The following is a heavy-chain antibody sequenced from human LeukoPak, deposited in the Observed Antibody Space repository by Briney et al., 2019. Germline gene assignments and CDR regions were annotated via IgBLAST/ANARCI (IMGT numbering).Heavy chain of an antibody. J-gene: IGHJ4*02. CDR3: ARDGIGDHFWSLFDY. Sequence: ASVKVSCKTSGYTFISYGISWVRQAPGQGLEWMGWISGNNGNTNYEQKLQGRVTMTTDTSTSTAYVELRSVRSDDTAVYYCARDGIGDHFWSLFDYWGQGTLVTVSS. V-gene: IGHV1-18*01. CDR1: GYTFISYG. CDR2: ISGNNGNT. D-gene: IGHD3-3*02.